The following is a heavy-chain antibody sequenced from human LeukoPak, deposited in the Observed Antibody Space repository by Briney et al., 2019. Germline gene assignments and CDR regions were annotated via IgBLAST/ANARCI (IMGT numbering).Heavy chain of an antibody. CDR2: IWYDGSNK. CDR1: GFTFSSYG. J-gene: IGHJ4*02. CDR3: ARSDVDAAEDY. D-gene: IGHD6-25*01. V-gene: IGHV3-33*01. Sequence: GGSLRLSCAASGFTFSSYGMHWVRQAPGKGLEWVAVIWYDGSNKYYADSVKGRFTISRDNSKNTLYLQMNSLRAEDTAVYYCARSDVDAAEDYWGQGTLVTVSS.